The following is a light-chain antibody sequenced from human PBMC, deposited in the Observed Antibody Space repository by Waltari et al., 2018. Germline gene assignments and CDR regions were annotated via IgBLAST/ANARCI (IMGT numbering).Light chain of an antibody. Sequence: SYELTQPPSVSVSPGQTASITCPGDKLGDKYACWYKQKPGQSPVRVIDQDSKRPSGIPERFSGSNSGNTATLTISGTQAMDEADYYCQAWDSSTVVFGGGTKLTVL. CDR2: QDS. CDR3: QAWDSSTVV. CDR1: KLGDKY. J-gene: IGLJ2*01. V-gene: IGLV3-1*01.